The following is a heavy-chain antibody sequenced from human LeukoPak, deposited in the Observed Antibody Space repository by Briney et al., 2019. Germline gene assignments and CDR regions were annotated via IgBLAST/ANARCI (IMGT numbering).Heavy chain of an antibody. J-gene: IGHJ4*02. D-gene: IGHD6-13*01. CDR1: GXSINSYY. Sequence: PSETLSLTCTVSGXSINSYYWSWIRQPPGKGLEWIGYIYYSGSTNYSPSLKGRVTISVDTSKNQFSLKLSSVTAADTAVYYCARGLAAAGTSYFDYWGQGILVTVSS. CDR2: IYYSGST. CDR3: ARGLAAAGTSYFDY. V-gene: IGHV4-59*01.